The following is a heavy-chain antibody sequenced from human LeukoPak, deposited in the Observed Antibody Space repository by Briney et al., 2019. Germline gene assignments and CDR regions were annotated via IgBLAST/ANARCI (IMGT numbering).Heavy chain of an antibody. CDR3: ARAVGYGGNSGGFDY. V-gene: IGHV4-31*03. J-gene: IGHJ4*02. CDR2: IYYSRST. D-gene: IGHD4-23*01. CDR1: GGSISSGGYY. Sequence: PSETLSLTCTVSGGSISSGGYYWSWIRQHPGKGLEWIGYIYYSRSTYYNPSLKSRVTISVDTSKNQFSLKLSSVTAADTAVYYCARAVGYGGNSGGFDYWGQGTLVTVSS.